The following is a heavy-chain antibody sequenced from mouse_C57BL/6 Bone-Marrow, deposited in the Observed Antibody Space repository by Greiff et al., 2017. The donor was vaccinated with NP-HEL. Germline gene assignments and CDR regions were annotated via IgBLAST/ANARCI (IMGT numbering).Heavy chain of an antibody. CDR3: ARDDGDYDGAWFAY. CDR1: GFTFSSYA. D-gene: IGHD2-4*01. V-gene: IGHV5-4*01. J-gene: IGHJ3*01. CDR2: ISDGGSYT. Sequence: EVQLVESGGGLVKPGGSLKLSCAASGFTFSSYAMSWVRQTPEKRLEWVATISDGGSYTYYPDNVKGRFTISRDNAKNNLYLQMSHLKSEDTAMYYCARDDGDYDGAWFAYWGQETLVTVSA.